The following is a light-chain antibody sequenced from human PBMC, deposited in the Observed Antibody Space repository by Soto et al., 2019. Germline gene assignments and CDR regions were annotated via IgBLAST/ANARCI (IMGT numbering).Light chain of an antibody. CDR1: SSDVGRYNF. V-gene: IGLV2-23*02. J-gene: IGLJ1*01. CDR2: EVS. Sequence: QSALTQPASVSGSPGKSITVSCTGTSSDVGRYNFVSWYQQHPGKAPKVIIYEVSKRPSGVSNRFSGSKSGNTASLTISRLQAEVEADYYCCSYARSSTRYVFGTGTKVTVL. CDR3: CSYARSSTRYV.